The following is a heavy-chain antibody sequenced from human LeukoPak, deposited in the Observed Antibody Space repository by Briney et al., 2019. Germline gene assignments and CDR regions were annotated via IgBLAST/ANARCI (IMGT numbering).Heavy chain of an antibody. V-gene: IGHV3-30*04. D-gene: IGHD1-26*01. CDR1: GFTFSSYA. CDR2: ISYDGSNK. J-gene: IGHJ4*02. Sequence: GGSLRLSCAASGFTFSSYAMHWVRQAPGKGLEWVAVISYDGSNKYYADSVKGRFTISRDNSKNTLYLQMNSLRAEDTAVYYCAKANSGSSLIPLDYWGQGTLVTVSS. CDR3: AKANSGSSLIPLDY.